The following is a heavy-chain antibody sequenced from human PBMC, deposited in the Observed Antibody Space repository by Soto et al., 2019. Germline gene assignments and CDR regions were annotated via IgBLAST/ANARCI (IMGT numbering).Heavy chain of an antibody. CDR3: AADTLAGHYYYYYGMDV. V-gene: IGHV1-58*01. D-gene: IGHD6-19*01. Sequence: SVKVSCKASGFTFTSSAVQWVRQARGQRLEWIGWIVVGSGNTNYAQKFQERVTITRDMSTNTAYMELSSLRSEDTAVYYCAADTLAGHYYYYYGMDVWGQGTTVTVSS. J-gene: IGHJ6*02. CDR1: GFTFTSSA. CDR2: IVVGSGNT.